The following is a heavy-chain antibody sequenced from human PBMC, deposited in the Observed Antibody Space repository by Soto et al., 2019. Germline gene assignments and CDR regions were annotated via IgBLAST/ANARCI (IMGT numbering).Heavy chain of an antibody. V-gene: IGHV4-31*03. D-gene: IGHD3-10*01. CDR2: IYYSGST. Sequence: TLSLTCTVSGGSISSGDYYWSWIRQHPWKGLEWIGYIYYSGSTYYNPSLKSRVSISVDTSKNQFSLKLSSVTAADTAVYFCARVGSSASWGQGTLVTVSS. CDR1: GGSISSGDYY. CDR3: ARVGSSAS. J-gene: IGHJ5*02.